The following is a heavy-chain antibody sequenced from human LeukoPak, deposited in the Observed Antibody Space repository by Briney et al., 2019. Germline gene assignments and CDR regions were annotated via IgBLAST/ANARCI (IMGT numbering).Heavy chain of an antibody. J-gene: IGHJ4*02. CDR2: ISSSSGAI. Sequence: GGSLRLSCVASGFTFTDYSMNWVRQAPGKGPEWISYISSSSGAIYYADSVKGRFTMSRDNAKNSLFLQMNSLRDEDTAVYYCARRFDSWGQGTLVTVSS. CDR3: ARRFDS. V-gene: IGHV3-48*02. CDR1: GFTFTDYS.